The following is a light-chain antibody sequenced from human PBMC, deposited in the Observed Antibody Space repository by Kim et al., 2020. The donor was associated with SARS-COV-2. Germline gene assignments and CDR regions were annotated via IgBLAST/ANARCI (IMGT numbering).Light chain of an antibody. Sequence: ASVGDRVTITCRASQSISSWLAWYQQRPGKAPKLLIYKASNLESGVPSRFSGSGSGTEFTLAISRLQPEDFATYYCQQYDTYPLTFGGGTKVEIK. J-gene: IGKJ4*01. CDR3: QQYDTYPLT. CDR1: QSISSW. V-gene: IGKV1-5*03. CDR2: KAS.